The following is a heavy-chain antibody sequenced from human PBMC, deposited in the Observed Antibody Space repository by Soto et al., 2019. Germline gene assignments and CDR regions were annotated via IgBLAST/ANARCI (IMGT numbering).Heavy chain of an antibody. D-gene: IGHD2-2*01. Sequence: SVKVSCKASGGTFSSYAISWVRQPPGQGLEWMGGIIPIFGTANYAQKFQGRVTITADKSTSTAYMELSSLRSEDAAVYYCARGYLQLFSDIVVVPAAKGAAYYYYGMDVWGQGTTVTVSS. J-gene: IGHJ6*02. CDR2: IIPIFGTA. V-gene: IGHV1-69*06. CDR3: ARGYLQLFSDIVVVPAAKGAAYYYYGMDV. CDR1: GGTFSSYA.